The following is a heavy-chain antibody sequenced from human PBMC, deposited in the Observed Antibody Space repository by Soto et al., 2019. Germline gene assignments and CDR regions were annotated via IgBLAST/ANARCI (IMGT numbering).Heavy chain of an antibody. V-gene: IGHV4-31*03. D-gene: IGHD2-15*01. CDR1: GGSISSGGYY. CDR3: ARDYSRTNSPPYYYYGMDV. J-gene: IGHJ6*02. CDR2: IYYSGST. Sequence: SETLSLTCTVSGGSISSGGYYWSWIRQHPGKGLEWIGYIYYSGSTYYNPSLKSRVTISVDTSKNQFSLKLSSVTAADTAVYYCARDYSRTNSPPYYYYGMDVWGQGTTVT.